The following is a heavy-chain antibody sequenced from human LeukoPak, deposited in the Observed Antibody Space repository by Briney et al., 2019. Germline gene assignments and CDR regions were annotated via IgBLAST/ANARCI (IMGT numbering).Heavy chain of an antibody. Sequence: SETLSLTCAVYGGSFSGYYWSWIRQPPGKGLEWIGYIYYSGSTYYNPSLKSRVTISVDTSKNQFSLKLSSVTAADTAVYYCARHTYYYDSSGYYTSYYFDYWGQGTLVTVSS. D-gene: IGHD3-22*01. V-gene: IGHV4-34*09. CDR2: IYYSGST. J-gene: IGHJ4*02. CDR1: GGSFSGYY. CDR3: ARHTYYYDSSGYYTSYYFDY.